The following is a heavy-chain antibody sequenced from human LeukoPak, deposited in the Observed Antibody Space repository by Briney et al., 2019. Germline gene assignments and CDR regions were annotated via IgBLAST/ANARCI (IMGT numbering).Heavy chain of an antibody. J-gene: IGHJ4*02. V-gene: IGHV4-30-4*01. CDR3: AREKVAVTTYFDY. Sequence: SQTLSLTCTVSGGSISSGDYYWSWIRQPPGKGLEWIAYMYYSGSTYYNPSLKSRVTMSADTSKNQLSLKLSSVTAADTAVYYCAREKVAVTTYFDYWGQGTLVTVSS. CDR2: MYYSGST. CDR1: GGSISSGDYY. D-gene: IGHD4-17*01.